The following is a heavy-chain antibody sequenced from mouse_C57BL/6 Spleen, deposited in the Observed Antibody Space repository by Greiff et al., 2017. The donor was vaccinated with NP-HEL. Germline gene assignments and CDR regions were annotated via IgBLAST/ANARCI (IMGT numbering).Heavy chain of an antibody. CDR1: GYTFTSYW. Sequence: VQLQQSGAELVRPGTSVKLSCKASGYTFTSYWMHWVKQRPGHGLEWIGVIDPSDSYTNYNQKFKGKATLTVDKSSSTAYIQLSSLTSEDSAVYYFASPAYDYDGCHYYAMDYWGQGTSVTVSS. J-gene: IGHJ4*01. CDR2: IDPSDSYT. CDR3: ASPAYDYDGCHYYAMDY. D-gene: IGHD2-4*01. V-gene: IGHV1-59*01.